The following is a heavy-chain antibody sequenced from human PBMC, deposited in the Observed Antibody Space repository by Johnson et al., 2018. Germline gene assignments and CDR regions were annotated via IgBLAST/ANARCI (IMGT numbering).Heavy chain of an antibody. CDR2: ISPSGGRL. D-gene: IGHD3-3*01. CDR3: AKDIESYDFWRAYWSAMSVDY. CDR1: GFTFSSHA. V-gene: IGHV3-23*04. J-gene: IGHJ4*02. Sequence: VQLVQSGGDLVQPGGSLRLSCAASGFTFSSHAMSWVRQAPGEGLEWVSGISPSGGRLYYADSVKGRFTISRDNSKNTLCLQMNSLRAEDTAMYYCAKDIESYDFWRAYWSAMSVDYWGQGTLVTVSS.